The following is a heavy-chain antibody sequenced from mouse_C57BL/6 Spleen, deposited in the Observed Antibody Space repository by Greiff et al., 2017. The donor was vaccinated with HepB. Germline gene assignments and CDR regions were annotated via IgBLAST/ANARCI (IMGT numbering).Heavy chain of an antibody. CDR2: IYPGDGDT. D-gene: IGHD1-3*01. V-gene: IGHV1-82*01. J-gene: IGHJ4*01. CDR3: ARKLVDY. Sequence: VKLMESGPELVKPGASVKISCKASGYAFSSSWMNWVKQRPGKGLEWIGRIYPGDGDTNYNGKFKGKATLTADKSSSTAYMQLSSLTSEDSAVYFCARKLVDYWGQGTSVTVSS. CDR1: GYAFSSSW.